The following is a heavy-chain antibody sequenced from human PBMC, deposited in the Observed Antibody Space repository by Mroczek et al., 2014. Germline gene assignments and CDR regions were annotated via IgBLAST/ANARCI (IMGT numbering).Heavy chain of an antibody. CDR2: INHSGST. D-gene: IGHD2-2*01. CDR3: ARGPPSQYCSSTSCYPPIDI. CDR1: GGSFSGYY. J-gene: IGHJ3*02. Sequence: QVQLQQSGAGLLKPSETLSLTCAVYGGSFSGYYWSWIRQPPGKGLEWIGEINHSGSTNYNPSLKSRVTISVDTSKNQFSLKLSSVTAADTAVYYCARGPPSQYCSSTSCYPPIDIWGQGTMVTVSS. V-gene: IGHV4-34*01.